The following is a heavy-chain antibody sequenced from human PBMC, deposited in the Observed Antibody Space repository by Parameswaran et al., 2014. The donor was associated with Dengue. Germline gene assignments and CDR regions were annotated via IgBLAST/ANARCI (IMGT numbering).Heavy chain of an antibody. CDR3: ARVYTDYYYGMDV. D-gene: IGHD2-2*02. Sequence: WVRQAPGQGLEWMGWISAYNGNTNYAQKLQGRVTMTTDTSTSTAYMELRSLRSDDTAVYYCARVYTDYYYGMDVWGQGTTVTVSS. CDR2: ISAYNGNT. J-gene: IGHJ6*02. V-gene: IGHV1-18*01.